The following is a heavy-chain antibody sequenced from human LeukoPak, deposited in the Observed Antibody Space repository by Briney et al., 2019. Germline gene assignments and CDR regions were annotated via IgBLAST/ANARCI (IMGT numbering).Heavy chain of an antibody. CDR2: IYHSGST. Sequence: SETLSLTCAVSGGSISSSNWWSWVRQPPGKGLEWIGEIYHSGSTNYNPSLKSRVTISVDKSKNQSSLKLSSVTAADTAVYYCASRGDYDFWSGSGYYFDYWGQGTLVTVSS. J-gene: IGHJ4*02. D-gene: IGHD3-3*01. CDR3: ASRGDYDFWSGSGYYFDY. CDR1: GGSISSSNW. V-gene: IGHV4-4*02.